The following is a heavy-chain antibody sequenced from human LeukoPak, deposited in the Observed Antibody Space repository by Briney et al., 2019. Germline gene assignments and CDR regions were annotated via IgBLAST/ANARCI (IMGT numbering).Heavy chain of an antibody. D-gene: IGHD4/OR15-4a*01. CDR3: ARGRFVLVMNAQPLYNWFDH. J-gene: IGHJ5*02. Sequence: SETLSLTCGVYGDTFSGYHWTWIRQAPGKGVEWVGEINYSGNSNCIASLKSRVTMSVDTSKNQFSLQLRSVTAADTAVYYCARGRFVLVMNAQPLYNWFDHWGQGTLVTVSS. CDR1: GDTFSGYH. CDR2: INYSGNS. V-gene: IGHV4-34*01.